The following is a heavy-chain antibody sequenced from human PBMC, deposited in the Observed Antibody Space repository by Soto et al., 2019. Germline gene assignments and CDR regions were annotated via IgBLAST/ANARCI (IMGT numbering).Heavy chain of an antibody. CDR1: GFTFSSYA. D-gene: IGHD3-10*01. V-gene: IGHV3-30-3*01. CDR3: AKDRHYYGSGKNYGMDV. Sequence: GGSLRLSCAASGFTFSSYAMHWVRQAPGKGLEWVAVISYDGSNKYYADSVKGRFTISRDNSKNTLYLQMNSLRAEDTAVYYCAKDRHYYGSGKNYGMDVWGQGTTVTVSS. CDR2: ISYDGSNK. J-gene: IGHJ6*02.